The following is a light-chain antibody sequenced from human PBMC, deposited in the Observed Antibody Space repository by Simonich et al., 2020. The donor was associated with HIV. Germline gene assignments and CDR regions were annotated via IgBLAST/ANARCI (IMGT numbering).Light chain of an antibody. Sequence: DIVMTQSPDSLAVSLGERATINCKSSQSVLYSSNNKNYLAWYQQKPGQPPKLLIYWASTRESGVPARFSGSGSGTDFTLTISNLQAEDVAVYYCQQYYSTPPAFGGGTKVEIK. CDR1: QSVLYSSNNKNY. J-gene: IGKJ4*01. CDR2: WAS. V-gene: IGKV4-1*01. CDR3: QQYYSTPPA.